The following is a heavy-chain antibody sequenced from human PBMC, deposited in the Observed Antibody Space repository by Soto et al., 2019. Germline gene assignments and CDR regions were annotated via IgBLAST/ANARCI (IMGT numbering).Heavy chain of an antibody. D-gene: IGHD6-13*01. CDR3: ARDRGKIAAAGSYFEY. CDR1: GYTFTNYG. V-gene: IGHV1-18*01. J-gene: IGHJ4*02. Sequence: ASVKVSCKASGYTFTNYGISWVREAPGQGLEWMGWISAYNGDTKLAQKIQGRVTMTTDTSTSTAYMELRSLRFDDTAVYYCARDRGKIAAAGSYFEYWGQGTQVTVSS. CDR2: ISAYNGDT.